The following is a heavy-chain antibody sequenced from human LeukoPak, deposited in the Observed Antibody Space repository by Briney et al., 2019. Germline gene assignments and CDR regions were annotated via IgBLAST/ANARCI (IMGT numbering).Heavy chain of an antibody. CDR2: IYTNGRT. Sequence: SETLSLTFRVSGASVSSFQWSWIRQSPGKGLEWIGYIYTNGRTNSNPSLKSRVTMSLDTSKNQFSLQLTSVIAADTAVYYCSTPNGGYNVPFDPWGQGTLVTVSS. CDR1: GASVSSFQ. CDR3: STPNGGYNVPFDP. D-gene: IGHD4-23*01. V-gene: IGHV4-4*09. J-gene: IGHJ5*02.